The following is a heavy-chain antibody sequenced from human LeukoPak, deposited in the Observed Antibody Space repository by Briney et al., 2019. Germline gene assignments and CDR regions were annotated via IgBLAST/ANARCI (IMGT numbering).Heavy chain of an antibody. J-gene: IGHJ6*02. CDR2: IKQDGSEK. D-gene: IGHD1-26*01. CDR1: GFTFSSYW. V-gene: IGHV3-7*01. CDR3: ARARGVGATKKYYGMDV. Sequence: GGSLRLSCAASGFTFSSYWMSWVRQVPGKGLEWVANIKQDGSEKYYVDSVKGRFTISRDNAKNSLYLQMNSLRAEDTAVYYCARARGVGATKKYYGMDVWGQGTTVTVSS.